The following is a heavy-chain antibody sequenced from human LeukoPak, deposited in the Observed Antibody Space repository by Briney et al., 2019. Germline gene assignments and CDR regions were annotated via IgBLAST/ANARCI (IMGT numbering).Heavy chain of an antibody. J-gene: IGHJ4*02. CDR3: ARGVVATIFSRRYYFDY. V-gene: IGHV1-2*04. CDR1: GYTFTGYY. D-gene: IGHD5-12*01. Sequence: ASVKVSCKASGYTFTGYYMHWVRQAPGQGLEWMGWINPNSGGTNYAQKFQGWVTMTRDTSISTAYMELSRLRSDDTAVCYCARGVVATIFSRRYYFDYWGQGTLVTVSS. CDR2: INPNSGGT.